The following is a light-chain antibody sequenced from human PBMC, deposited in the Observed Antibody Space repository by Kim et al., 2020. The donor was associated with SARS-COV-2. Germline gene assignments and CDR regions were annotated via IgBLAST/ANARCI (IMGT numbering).Light chain of an antibody. J-gene: IGLJ3*02. CDR1: NSDIGGYNY. CDR2: DVT. V-gene: IGLV2-14*03. Sequence: GQSFTISCTGTNSDIGGYNYVSWYQQHPGKAPKLMIYDVTKRPSGVSNRFSGSKSGNTASLTISGLQADDEADYYCSSYTSSKTWVFGGGTQLTVL. CDR3: SSYTSSKTWV.